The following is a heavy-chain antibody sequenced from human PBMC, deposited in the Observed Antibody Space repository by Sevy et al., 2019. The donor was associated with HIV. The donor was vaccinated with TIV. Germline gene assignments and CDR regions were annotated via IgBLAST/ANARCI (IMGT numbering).Heavy chain of an antibody. Sequence: GGSLRLSCAASGFTFSSYAMHWVRQAPGKGLEWVAVISYDGSNKYYADSVKGRFTISRDTSKNTLYLQMNSLSAEDTAVYYCARTLTKMGGYDLAFCYYYYGMDVWGQGTTVTVSS. CDR2: ISYDGSNK. CDR3: ARTLTKMGGYDLAFCYYYYGMDV. D-gene: IGHD5-12*01. CDR1: GFTFSSYA. J-gene: IGHJ6*02. V-gene: IGHV3-30*04.